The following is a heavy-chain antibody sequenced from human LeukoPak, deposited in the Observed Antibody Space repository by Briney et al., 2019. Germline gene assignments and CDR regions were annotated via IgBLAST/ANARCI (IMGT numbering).Heavy chain of an antibody. CDR1: GFTFSDYH. CDR3: YSSAWYGAFDV. D-gene: IGHD6-19*01. J-gene: IGHJ3*01. CDR2: ISSDGANI. V-gene: IGHV3-64D*09. Sequence: GGSLRLSCSASGFTFSDYHTHWARQAPGKGLQYVSTISSDGANIYIADSVRDRFTISRDNAKHTLYLQMSSLRAEDTAIYYCYSSAWYGAFDVWGQGTMVTVSS.